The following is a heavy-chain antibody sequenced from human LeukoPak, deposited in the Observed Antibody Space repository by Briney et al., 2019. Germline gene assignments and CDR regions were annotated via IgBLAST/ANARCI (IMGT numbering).Heavy chain of an antibody. D-gene: IGHD4-17*01. J-gene: IGHJ5*02. CDR2: ISYDGSNK. V-gene: IGHV3-30-3*01. CDR1: GFTFSSYA. Sequence: GRSLRLSCAASGFTFSSYAMHWVRQAPGKGLEWVAVISYDGSNKYYADSVKGRFTISRDNSKNTLYLQMNSLRAEDTAVYYCATDVGAPWGQGTLVTVSS. CDR3: ATDVGAP.